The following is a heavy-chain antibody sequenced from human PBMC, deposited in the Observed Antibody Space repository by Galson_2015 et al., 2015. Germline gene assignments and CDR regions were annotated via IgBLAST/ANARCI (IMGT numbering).Heavy chain of an antibody. D-gene: IGHD5-12*01. J-gene: IGHJ4*02. CDR1: GFTFSSYA. V-gene: IGHV3-23*01. CDR2: ISGSGGST. Sequence: PLRLSCAASGFTFSSYAMSWVRQAPGKGLEWVSAISGSGGSTYYADSVKGRFTISRDNSKNTLYLQMNSLRAEDTAVYYCAKPAVDRGMFDYWGQGTLVTVSS. CDR3: AKPAVDRGMFDY.